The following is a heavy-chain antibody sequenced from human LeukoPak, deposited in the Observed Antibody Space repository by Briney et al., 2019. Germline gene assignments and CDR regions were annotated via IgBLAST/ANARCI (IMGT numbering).Heavy chain of an antibody. CDR1: GGSMNNYY. D-gene: IGHD1-26*01. Sequence: SETLSLTCTVSGGSMNNYYWSWIRKPPGKGLEWIGYVYTSGSTLYNPSLNSRVTISIDTSRNHFSLRLTSVTAADTAVFYCARTTTGGYYYYYYMDVWGKGATVTVSS. CDR2: VYTSGST. CDR3: ARTTTGGYYYYYYMDV. J-gene: IGHJ6*03. V-gene: IGHV4-4*09.